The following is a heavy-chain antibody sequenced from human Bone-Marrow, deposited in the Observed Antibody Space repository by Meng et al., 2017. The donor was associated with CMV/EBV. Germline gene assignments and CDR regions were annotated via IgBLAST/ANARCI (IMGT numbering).Heavy chain of an antibody. CDR2: INHSGST. Sequence: SETLSLTCTVSGGSISSRSYYWGWIRQPPGKGLEWIGEINHSGSTNYNPSLKSRVTISVDTSKNQFSLKLSSVTAADTAVYYCATNSQSIAARRNWYYFDYWGQGTLVTVSS. CDR1: GGSISSRSYY. D-gene: IGHD6-6*01. V-gene: IGHV4-39*07. CDR3: ATNSQSIAARRNWYYFDY. J-gene: IGHJ4*02.